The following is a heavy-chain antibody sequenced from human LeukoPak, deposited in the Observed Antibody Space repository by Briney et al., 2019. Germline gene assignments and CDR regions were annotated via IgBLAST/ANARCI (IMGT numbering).Heavy chain of an antibody. D-gene: IGHD4-23*01. Sequence: PGGSLRLSCAASGFTLSSYAMSGVRQAPGKGLECVSHIRGSADSTYYSDSVKGRFTISRDNSRNTLYLQMNSLRAEDTAVYYCAKGGGNGAFDPWGQGTLVTVSS. J-gene: IGHJ5*02. CDR3: AKGGGNGAFDP. CDR2: IRGSADST. CDR1: GFTLSSYA. V-gene: IGHV3-23*01.